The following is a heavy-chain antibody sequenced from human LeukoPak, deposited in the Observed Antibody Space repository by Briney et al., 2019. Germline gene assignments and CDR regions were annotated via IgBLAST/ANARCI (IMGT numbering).Heavy chain of an antibody. CDR2: INPYSGGA. J-gene: IGHJ6*02. D-gene: IGHD2-21*02. V-gene: IGHV1-2*06. CDR1: GYTFTGYY. CDR3: ARVRSRAGDCSRPPHHRMDV. Sequence: ASVKVSFTASGYTFTGYYIHWVRQAPGQGLEWMGRINPYSGGANYAQKFQGRVTMTRDTSINTAFMELSRLRSDDTAVYYCARVRSRAGDCSRPPHHRMDVSAQGATVTAPS.